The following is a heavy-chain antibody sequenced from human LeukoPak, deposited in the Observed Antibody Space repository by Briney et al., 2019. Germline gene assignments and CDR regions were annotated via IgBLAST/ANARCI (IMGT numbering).Heavy chain of an antibody. V-gene: IGHV1-2*02. D-gene: IGHD2-15*01. Sequence: GASVKVSCKASGYIFTASYIHWVRQAPGQGLECMGWINPHSGGTNYAQKFQGRVTMTRDTSISTAYMELRSLRSDDTAVYYCARLLGYFDYWGQGTLVTVSS. J-gene: IGHJ4*02. CDR2: INPHSGGT. CDR3: ARLLGYFDY. CDR1: GYIFTASY.